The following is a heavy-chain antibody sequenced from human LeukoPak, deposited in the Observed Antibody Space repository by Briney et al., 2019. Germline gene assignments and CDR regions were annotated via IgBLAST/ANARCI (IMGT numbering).Heavy chain of an antibody. CDR1: GGSISGYY. J-gene: IGHJ4*02. CDR3: ARHRGSGWYWDY. CDR2: IYYSGST. D-gene: IGHD6-19*01. Sequence: SETLSLTCTVSGGSISGYYWSWIRQPPGKGLEWIGYIYYSGSTNCNPSLKSRVTISVDTSKNQFSLKLTSVTAADTAVYYCARHRGSGWYWDYWGQGTLVTVSS. V-gene: IGHV4-59*01.